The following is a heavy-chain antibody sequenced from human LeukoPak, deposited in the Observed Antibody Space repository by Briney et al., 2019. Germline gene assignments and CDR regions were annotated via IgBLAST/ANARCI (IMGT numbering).Heavy chain of an antibody. CDR2: ISGSGGST. Sequence: RGSLRLSCAASGFTFISYAMSWVRQAPGKGLEWVSAISGSGGSTYYADSVKGRFTISRDNSKNTLYLQMNSLRAEDTAVYYCAAGAYSGYDSVFDYWGQGTLVTVSS. V-gene: IGHV3-23*01. J-gene: IGHJ4*02. CDR3: AAGAYSGYDSVFDY. CDR1: GFTFISYA. D-gene: IGHD5-12*01.